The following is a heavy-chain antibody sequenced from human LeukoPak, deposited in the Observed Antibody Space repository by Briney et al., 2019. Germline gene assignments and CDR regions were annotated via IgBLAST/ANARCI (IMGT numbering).Heavy chain of an antibody. D-gene: IGHD2-21*02. CDR3: ARDRVNIVVVTATGYYGMDV. J-gene: IGHJ6*02. CDR1: GFTFSSYA. V-gene: IGHV3-30-3*01. CDR2: ISYDGSNK. Sequence: GRSLRLSCAASGFTFSSYAMHWVRQAPGKGLEWEAVISYDGSNKYYADSVKGRFTISRDNSKNTLYLQMNSLRAEDTAVYCCARDRVNIVVVTATGYYGMDVWGQGTTVTVSS.